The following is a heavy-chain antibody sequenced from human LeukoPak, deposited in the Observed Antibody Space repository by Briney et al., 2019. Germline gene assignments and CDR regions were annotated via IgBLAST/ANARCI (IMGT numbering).Heavy chain of an antibody. Sequence: SETLSLTCTVSSGSITSGGKSWSWIRQPPGKGLEWLGNIFDNENTVYNPSLRSRLTISLDTSKSQFSLKLTSVTAADTAIYYCARVTLATTARAFDIWGQGTMVTVSS. CDR1: SGSITSGGKS. CDR3: ARVTLATTARAFDI. CDR2: IFDNENT. J-gene: IGHJ3*02. V-gene: IGHV4-30-4*07. D-gene: IGHD1-14*01.